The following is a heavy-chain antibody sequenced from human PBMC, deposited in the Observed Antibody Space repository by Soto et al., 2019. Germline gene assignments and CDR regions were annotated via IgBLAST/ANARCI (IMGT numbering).Heavy chain of an antibody. V-gene: IGHV3-23*01. CDR1: GFTFSSYA. CDR2: ISGSGGST. D-gene: IGHD6-19*01. Sequence: GGSLRLSCAASGFTFSSYAMSWVRQAPGKGLEWVSAISGSGGSTYYADSVKGRFTISRDNSKNTLYLQMNSLRAEDTAVYYCARGYSSGWSLAFFDYWGQGTLVTVSS. CDR3: ARGYSSGWSLAFFDY. J-gene: IGHJ4*02.